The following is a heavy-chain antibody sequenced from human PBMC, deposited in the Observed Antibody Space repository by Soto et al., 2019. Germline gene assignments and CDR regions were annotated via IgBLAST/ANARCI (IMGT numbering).Heavy chain of an antibody. CDR3: ATHREGATYYFDY. J-gene: IGHJ4*02. D-gene: IGHD1-26*01. CDR2: IVVGSGNT. Sequence: ASVKVSCKASTFTFTSSAVQWERQARGQRLEWIGWIVVGSGNTKYAQNFQERVTITRDMSSGTAYLELSSLRSEDTAVYYCATHREGATYYFDYWGQGTLVTVSS. V-gene: IGHV1-58*01. CDR1: TFTFTSSA.